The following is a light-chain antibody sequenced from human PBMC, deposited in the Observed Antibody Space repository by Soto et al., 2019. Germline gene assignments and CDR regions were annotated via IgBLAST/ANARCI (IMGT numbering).Light chain of an antibody. CDR2: DAS. J-gene: IGKJ4*01. CDR3: QQRSNWPLLT. CDR1: LSLTSRF. V-gene: IGKV3-11*01. Sequence: EIVLTQSPGTLSLSPGERATLSCRASLSLTSRFLAWYRQKPGQAPRLLIYDASNRATGIPARFSGSGSGTDFTLTISSLEPEDFAVYYCQQRSNWPLLTFGGGTKVDIK.